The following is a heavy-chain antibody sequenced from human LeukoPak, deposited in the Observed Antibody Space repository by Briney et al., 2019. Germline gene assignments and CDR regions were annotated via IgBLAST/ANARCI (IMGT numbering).Heavy chain of an antibody. CDR3: ARAPPIVGAPYYFDY. D-gene: IGHD1-26*01. Sequence: SETLSLTCAVYGGSFSGYYWSWIRQPPGKGLEWIGEINHSGSTNYNPSLKSRVTISVDTSKNQFSLKLSSVTAADTAVYYCARAPPIVGAPYYFDYWGQGTLVTVSS. V-gene: IGHV4-34*01. CDR2: INHSGST. J-gene: IGHJ4*02. CDR1: GGSFSGYY.